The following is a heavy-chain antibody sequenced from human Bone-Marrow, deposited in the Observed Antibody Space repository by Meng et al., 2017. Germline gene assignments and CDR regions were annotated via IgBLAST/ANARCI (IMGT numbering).Heavy chain of an antibody. Sequence: ASVKVSCKASGYTFTSYDINWVRQATGQGLEWMGWTNPNSGNTGYAQKFQGRVTITRNTSISTAYMELSSLRSEDTAVYYCARGGYSSSWYLSLGYYYYGMDVWGLGTTVTVSS. CDR2: TNPNSGNT. CDR1: GYTFTSYD. V-gene: IGHV1-8*03. CDR3: ARGGYSSSWYLSLGYYYYGMDV. D-gene: IGHD6-13*01. J-gene: IGHJ6*02.